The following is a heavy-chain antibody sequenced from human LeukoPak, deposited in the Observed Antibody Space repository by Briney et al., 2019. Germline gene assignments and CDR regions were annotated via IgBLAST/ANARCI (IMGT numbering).Heavy chain of an antibody. J-gene: IGHJ4*02. CDR3: ARDSYYYDSSGYYLLNYFDY. V-gene: IGHV3-33*01. Sequence: GGSLRLSCAASGFTFSSYGMHWVRQAPGKGLEWVAVIWYDGSNKYYADSVKGRFTISRDNSKNTLYLQMNSLRAEDTAVYYCARDSYYYDSSGYYLLNYFDYWGQGTLVTASS. CDR1: GFTFSSYG. D-gene: IGHD3-22*01. CDR2: IWYDGSNK.